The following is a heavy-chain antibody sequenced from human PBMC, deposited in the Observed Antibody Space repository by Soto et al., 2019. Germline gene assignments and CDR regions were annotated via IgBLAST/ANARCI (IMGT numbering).Heavy chain of an antibody. CDR1: GCTLSSYA. Sequence: GGALRLSCAASGCTLSSYAMSWVRQAPGKGLEWVSAISGSGGSTYYADSVKGRFTISRDNFKNTLFLQMNSLRAEDTAVYYCAKDPVGGWFGDFHRDLFAIRGQGTMVPVSS. CDR3: AKDPVGGWFGDFHRDLFAI. CDR2: ISGSGGST. V-gene: IGHV3-23*01. J-gene: IGHJ3*02. D-gene: IGHD3-10*01.